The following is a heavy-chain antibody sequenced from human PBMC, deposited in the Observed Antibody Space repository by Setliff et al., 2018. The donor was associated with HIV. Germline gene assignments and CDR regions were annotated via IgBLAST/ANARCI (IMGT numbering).Heavy chain of an antibody. Sequence: SETLSLTCAVYGGSFSDYYWTWIRQPPGKGLEWIGEINHRGHTNYIPSLRSRVTISVDTSKNHFTLTLTSVTAADTAIYYCARGRHIVATIPLDQWGQGMLVTVSS. J-gene: IGHJ4*02. CDR1: GGSFSDYY. V-gene: IGHV4-34*01. CDR3: ARGRHIVATIPLDQ. D-gene: IGHD5-12*01. CDR2: INHRGHT.